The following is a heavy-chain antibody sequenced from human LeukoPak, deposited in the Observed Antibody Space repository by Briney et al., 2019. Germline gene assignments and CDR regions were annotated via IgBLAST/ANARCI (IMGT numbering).Heavy chain of an antibody. V-gene: IGHV3-23*01. CDR1: GFTFNIYA. Sequence: PGMSLRLSCAASGFTFNIYAMSWVRQAPEKGLEWVSAISETSRKTYYADPVKGRFTISRDNSKNTLYLQMNDLRDEDTAVYYCVQEARRDGYKLAPVAEHWGQGTLVTVSS. D-gene: IGHD5-24*01. J-gene: IGHJ1*01. CDR2: ISETSRKT. CDR3: VQEARRDGYKLAPVAEH.